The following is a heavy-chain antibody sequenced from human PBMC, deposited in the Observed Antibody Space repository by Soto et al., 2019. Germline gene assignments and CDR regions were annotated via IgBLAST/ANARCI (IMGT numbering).Heavy chain of an antibody. D-gene: IGHD3-16*01. CDR2: INHSGST. Sequence: PSETLSLTCAVHGGTFSGFYWSWIRQSPGKGLEWIGEINHSGSTNYNPSLKSRVTISVDTSRDQFSLNLSSVTAADTAMYYCASALGGHWGQGILATVSS. CDR3: ASALGGH. V-gene: IGHV4-34*08. J-gene: IGHJ4*02. CDR1: GGTFSGFY.